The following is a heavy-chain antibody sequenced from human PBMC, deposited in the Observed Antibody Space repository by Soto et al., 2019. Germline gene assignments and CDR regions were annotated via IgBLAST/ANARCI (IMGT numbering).Heavy chain of an antibody. V-gene: IGHV3-30*03. Sequence: GGSLRLSCAASGFTFSSYGMHWVRQAPGKGLEWVAVISYDGSNKYYADSVKGRFTISRDNSKNTLYLQMNSLRAEDTAVYYCASSRQPQFYFDYWGQGTLVTVSS. CDR3: ASSRQPQFYFDY. CDR1: GFTFSSYG. CDR2: ISYDGSNK. D-gene: IGHD2-2*01. J-gene: IGHJ4*02.